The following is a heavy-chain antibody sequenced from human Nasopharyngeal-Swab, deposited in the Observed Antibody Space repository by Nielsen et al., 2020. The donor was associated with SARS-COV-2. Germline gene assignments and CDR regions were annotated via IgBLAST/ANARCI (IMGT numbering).Heavy chain of an antibody. CDR2: IRSSRTSI. CDR3: VRLVHYGSGSYSTIHFDY. V-gene: IGHV3-11*04. Sequence: GESLKISCAASGFTFSDRYMIWIRQAPGKGLEWSSYIRSSRTSINYADSVKGRFTISRDNAKNSLYLQMNSLRAEDTAVYYCVRLVHYGSGSYSTIHFDYWGQGILVAVSS. J-gene: IGHJ4*02. D-gene: IGHD3-10*01. CDR1: GFTFSDRY.